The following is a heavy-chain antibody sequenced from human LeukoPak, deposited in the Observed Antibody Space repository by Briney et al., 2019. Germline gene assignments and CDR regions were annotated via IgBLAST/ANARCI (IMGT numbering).Heavy chain of an antibody. Sequence: TSSETLSLTCTVSGGSISGSSYYWGWIRQPPGKGLEWIGSIYYSGSTYYNPSLKSRVTISVDTSKNQFSLKLSSVTAADTAVYYCARHDPDFWSGYSASWFDPWGQGTLVTVSS. V-gene: IGHV4-39*01. D-gene: IGHD3-3*01. CDR1: GGSISGSSYY. CDR2: IYYSGST. CDR3: ARHDPDFWSGYSASWFDP. J-gene: IGHJ5*02.